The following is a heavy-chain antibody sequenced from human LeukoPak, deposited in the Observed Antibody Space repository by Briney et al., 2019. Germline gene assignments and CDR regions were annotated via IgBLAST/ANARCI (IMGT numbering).Heavy chain of an antibody. CDR1: GYTFTGYY. J-gene: IGHJ2*01. D-gene: IGHD3-16*02. Sequence: ASVKVSCKASGYTFTGYYMHWVRQAPGQGLEWMGWINPNSGGTNYAQKFQGRVTMTRDTSISTAYMELSRLRSDDTAVYYCARRAALSALNWYFDLWGRGTLVTVSS. V-gene: IGHV1-2*02. CDR2: INPNSGGT. CDR3: ARRAALSALNWYFDL.